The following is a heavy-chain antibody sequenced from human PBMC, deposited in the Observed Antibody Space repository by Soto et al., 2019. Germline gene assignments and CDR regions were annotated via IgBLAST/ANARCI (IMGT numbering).Heavy chain of an antibody. D-gene: IGHD3-16*01. Sequence: TLSLTCTGSGGSISRYHWXWIRQPPGKGLEWIGYIYYSGSTNYNPSLKSRVTISVDTSKNQFSLKLSFVTAAVTAVYYCARFWWNPLDYYYYYMDVWGKGTTVTV. J-gene: IGHJ6*03. V-gene: IGHV4-59*01. CDR1: GGSISRYH. CDR2: IYYSGST. CDR3: ARFWWNPLDYYYYYMDV.